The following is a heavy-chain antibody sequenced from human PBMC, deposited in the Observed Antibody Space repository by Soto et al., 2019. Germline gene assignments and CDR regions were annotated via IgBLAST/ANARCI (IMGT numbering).Heavy chain of an antibody. CDR3: ARDRGFFSWFGAHPDLLAF. J-gene: IGHJ3*01. CDR1: GGSISSYY. CDR2: IYYSGST. Sequence: SETLSLTCTVSGGSISSYYWSWIRQPPGKGLEWIGYIYYSGSTNYNPSLKSRVTISVDTSKNQFSLKLSSVTAADTAVYYCARDRGFFSWFGAHPDLLAFWAQGTMDPV. V-gene: IGHV4-59*01. D-gene: IGHD3-10*01.